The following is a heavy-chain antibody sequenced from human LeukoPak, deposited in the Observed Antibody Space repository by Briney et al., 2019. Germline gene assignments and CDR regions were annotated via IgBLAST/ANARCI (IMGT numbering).Heavy chain of an antibody. D-gene: IGHD3-22*01. CDR1: GFSLSTSAMR. V-gene: IGHV2-70*04. Sequence: SGPTLVNPTQTLTLTCTFSGFSLSTSAMRVSWIRQPPGKALEWLALIDWDDDKFFSTSLKTRLTISKDTSKNQVVLTMTNMDPVDTATYYCARQGYYDSSGHYYLDYWGQGTLVTVSS. CDR2: IDWDDDK. CDR3: ARQGYYDSSGHYYLDY. J-gene: IGHJ4*02.